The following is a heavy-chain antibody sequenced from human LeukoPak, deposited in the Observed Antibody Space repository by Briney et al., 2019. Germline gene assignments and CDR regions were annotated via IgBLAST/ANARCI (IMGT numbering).Heavy chain of an antibody. D-gene: IGHD3-22*01. V-gene: IGHV3-23*01. CDR1: GFTFSSYA. CDR3: AKDPSPYYYDSSGP. CDR2: ISGSGGST. J-gene: IGHJ4*02. Sequence: GGPLRLSCAASGFTFSSYAMSWVRQAPGKGLEWVSAISGSGGSTYYADSVKGRFTISRDNSKNTLYLQMNCLRAEDTAVYYCAKDPSPYYYDSSGPWGQGTLVTVSS.